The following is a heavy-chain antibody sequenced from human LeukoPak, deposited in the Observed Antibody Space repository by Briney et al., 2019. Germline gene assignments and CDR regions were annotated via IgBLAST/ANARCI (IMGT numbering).Heavy chain of an antibody. V-gene: IGHV4-39*01. CDR2: IYHSGST. CDR1: GGSISSSSYY. CDR3: ARLGRPGAEAGYNWFDP. Sequence: PSETLSLTCTVSGGSISSSSYYWGWIRQPPGKGLEWIGSIYHSGSTYYNPSLKSRVSISVDTSKSQFSLKLNSVTAADTAVYYCARLGRPGAEAGYNWFDPWGPGTLVTVSS. D-gene: IGHD6-13*01. J-gene: IGHJ5*02.